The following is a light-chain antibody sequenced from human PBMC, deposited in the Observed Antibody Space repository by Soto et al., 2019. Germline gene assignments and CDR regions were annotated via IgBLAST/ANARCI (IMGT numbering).Light chain of an antibody. J-gene: IGKJ3*01. Sequence: EIVLTQSPGTLSLSPGERATLSCRASQSVSSSYLAWYQQKPGQAPRLLIYGASSRATGIPDRISGSGSGTDFTLTISRLEPEDFAVYYCQQYGSLWFTFGPGTKVDIK. CDR3: QQYGSLWFT. CDR1: QSVSSSY. V-gene: IGKV3-20*01. CDR2: GAS.